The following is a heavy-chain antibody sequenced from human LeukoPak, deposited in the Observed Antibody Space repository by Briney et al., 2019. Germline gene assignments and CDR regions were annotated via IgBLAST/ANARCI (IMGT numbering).Heavy chain of an antibody. J-gene: IGHJ4*02. CDR1: GGSISSGGYY. D-gene: IGHD3-22*01. CDR3: ARGHFLLAAYDSSGYHFDY. V-gene: IGHV4-31*03. CDR2: IYYSGST. Sequence: PSETLSLTCTVSGGSISSGGYYWSWIRQHPGTGLEWIGYIYYSGSTYYNPSLKSRVTISVDTSKNQFSLKLSSVTAADTAVYYCARGHFLLAAYDSSGYHFDYWGQGTLVTVSS.